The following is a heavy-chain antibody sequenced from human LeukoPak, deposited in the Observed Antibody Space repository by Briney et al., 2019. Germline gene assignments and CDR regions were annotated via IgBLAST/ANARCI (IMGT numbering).Heavy chain of an antibody. CDR1: GFTFSSYW. Sequence: GGSLRLSCAASGFTFSSYWMSWVRQAPGKGLEWVSYISSSSSTIYYADSVKGRFTISRDNAKNSLYLQMNSLRAEDTAVYYCARDSWGRYCSGGSCYADYYYYMDVWGKGTTVTVSS. J-gene: IGHJ6*03. CDR2: ISSSSSTI. D-gene: IGHD2-15*01. V-gene: IGHV3-48*01. CDR3: ARDSWGRYCSGGSCYADYYYYMDV.